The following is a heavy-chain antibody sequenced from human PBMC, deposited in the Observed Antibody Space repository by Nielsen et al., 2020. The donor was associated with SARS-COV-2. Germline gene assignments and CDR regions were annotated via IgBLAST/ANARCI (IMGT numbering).Heavy chain of an antibody. V-gene: IGHV5-10-1*01. Sequence: GESLKISCKGSGYSFTSYWISWVRQMPGKGLEWMGRIDPSDSYTNYSPSFQGHVTISADKSISTAYLQWSSLKASDTAMYYCARHFPGYSSGWYKSHYYGMDVWGQGTTVTVSS. CDR3: ARHFPGYSSGWYKSHYYGMDV. CDR2: IDPSDSYT. D-gene: IGHD6-19*01. J-gene: IGHJ6*02. CDR1: GYSFTSYW.